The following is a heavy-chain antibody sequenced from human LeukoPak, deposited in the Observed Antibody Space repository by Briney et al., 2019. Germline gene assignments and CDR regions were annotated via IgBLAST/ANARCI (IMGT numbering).Heavy chain of an antibody. CDR3: ARPVSISWSDDAFDI. CDR1: GFTFSSYP. D-gene: IGHD6-13*01. CDR2: ITSNGGST. V-gene: IGHV3-64*01. Sequence: HPGGSLRLSCAASGFTFSSYPMHWVRQTPGKGLEYVSGITSNGGSTYYANSVKGRFTISRDNSKNTLYLQMGSLIPEDMAVYYCARPVSISWSDDAFDIWGQGTMVTVSS. J-gene: IGHJ3*02.